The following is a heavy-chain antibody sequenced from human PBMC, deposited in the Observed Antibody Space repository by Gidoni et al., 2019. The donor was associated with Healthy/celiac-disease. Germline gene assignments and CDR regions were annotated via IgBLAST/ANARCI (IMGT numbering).Heavy chain of an antibody. D-gene: IGHD5-18*01. J-gene: IGHJ4*02. CDR1: GVTFSSYD. Sequence: QVQLVESGGGVVQPGRSLRPCWAASGVTFSSYDMHWVRQAPGKGLEWVAVRSYDGSNKYYADSVKGRFTISRDNSKNTLYLQMNSLRAEDTAVYYCAREVYSYGLGRGFGYWGQGTLVTVSS. V-gene: IGHV3-30-3*01. CDR3: AREVYSYGLGRGFGY. CDR2: RSYDGSNK.